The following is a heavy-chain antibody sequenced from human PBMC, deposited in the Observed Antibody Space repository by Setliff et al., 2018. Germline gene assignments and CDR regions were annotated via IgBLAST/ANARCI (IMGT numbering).Heavy chain of an antibody. CDR2: MSYDGNNK. J-gene: IGHJ4*02. Sequence: GGSLRLSCAASGFIFSSYAMHWVRQAPGKGLEWVAVMSYDGNNKYYADSVKGRFTISRDNSKNSVFLQMNSLKTEDTAVYYCARDVGYTYGLDFGGQGTLVTVSS. CDR1: GFIFSSYA. V-gene: IGHV3-30*07. CDR3: ARDVGYTYGLDF. D-gene: IGHD5-18*01.